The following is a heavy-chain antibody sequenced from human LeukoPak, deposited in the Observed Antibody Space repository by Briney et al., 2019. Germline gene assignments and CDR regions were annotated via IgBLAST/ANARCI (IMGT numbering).Heavy chain of an antibody. Sequence: SVKVSCKASGGTFSSYAISWVRQAPGQGLEWMGRIIPILGIANYAQKFQGRVTITADKSTSTAYMELSSLRSEDAAVYYCAREERSDSAFDYWGQGTLVTVSS. CDR3: AREERSDSAFDY. CDR2: IIPILGIA. CDR1: GGTFSSYA. V-gene: IGHV1-69*04. J-gene: IGHJ4*02. D-gene: IGHD1-1*01.